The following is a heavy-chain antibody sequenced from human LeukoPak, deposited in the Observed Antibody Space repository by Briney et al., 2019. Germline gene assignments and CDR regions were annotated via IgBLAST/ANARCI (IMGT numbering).Heavy chain of an antibody. J-gene: IGHJ4*02. Sequence: RGSLRLSCAASGVSFSSDWMHWVPQAPGKGVWWGSVINADGSSSTYGDSVKGRFTISRDNAKNTLYLQMDSLGAEATAVYYCVRAVRAHPPADYWGQGALVTVSS. CDR1: GVSFSSDW. CDR2: INADGSSS. D-gene: IGHD3-10*01. CDR3: VRAVRAHPPADY. V-gene: IGHV3-74*01.